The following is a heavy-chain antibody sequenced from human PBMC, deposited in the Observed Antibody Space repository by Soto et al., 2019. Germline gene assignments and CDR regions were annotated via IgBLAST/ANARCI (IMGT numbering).Heavy chain of an antibody. CDR2: ISGSGGST. J-gene: IGHJ4*02. CDR1: GFTFSSYA. V-gene: IGHV3-23*01. Sequence: EVQLLESGGGLVQPGGSLRLSCAASGFTFSSYAMSWVRQAPGKGLEWVSAISGSGGSTYYADSVKGRFTISRDNSKNTMYLQMNSLRAEDTAVYYCANPGPDSSGYYSSYDYWGQGTLVTVSS. D-gene: IGHD3-22*01. CDR3: ANPGPDSSGYYSSYDY.